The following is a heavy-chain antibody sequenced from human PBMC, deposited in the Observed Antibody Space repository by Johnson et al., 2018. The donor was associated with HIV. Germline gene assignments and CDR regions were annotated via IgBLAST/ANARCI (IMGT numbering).Heavy chain of an antibody. Sequence: LVESGGGLVQPGRSLKLSCAASGFTFDDYAMHWVRQAPGKGLEWVSGISWNSGSIGYADSVKGRFTISRDNAKNSLYLQMISLRGEDTAVCYCARERREYGISRWPDACDIGGQGTMVTVSS. CDR1: GFTFDDYA. D-gene: IGHD6-6*01. CDR2: ISWNSGSI. V-gene: IGHV3-9*01. CDR3: ARERREYGISRWPDACDI. J-gene: IGHJ3*02.